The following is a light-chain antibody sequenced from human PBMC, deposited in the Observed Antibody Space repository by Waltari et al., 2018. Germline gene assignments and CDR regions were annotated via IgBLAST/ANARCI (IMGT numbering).Light chain of an antibody. CDR1: SSNLGSNT. J-gene: IGLJ2*01. Sequence: QSVVTQPPSASGTPGQRVTISCSASSSNLGSNTLNWFQQLPGMAPRLLIYSNDQRPSGVPDRFSASTSGTSASLVISGLQSEDEADYYCAAWDDSLNGPVFGGGTKVTV. CDR2: SND. CDR3: AAWDDSLNGPV. V-gene: IGLV1-44*01.